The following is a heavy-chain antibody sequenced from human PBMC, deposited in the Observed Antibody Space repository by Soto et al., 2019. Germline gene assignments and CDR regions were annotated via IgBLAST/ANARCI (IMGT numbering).Heavy chain of an antibody. Sequence: GGSLRLSCAASGFTFSSYAMSWVRQAPGKGLEWVSAISGSGGSTYYADSVKGRFTISRDNSKNTLYLQMNSLRAEDTAVYYCAKVYCSSTSCYSHNISAYYYYMDVWGKGTTVTVSS. CDR3: AKVYCSSTSCYSHNISAYYYYMDV. CDR2: ISGSGGST. CDR1: GFTFSSYA. D-gene: IGHD2-2*01. J-gene: IGHJ6*03. V-gene: IGHV3-23*01.